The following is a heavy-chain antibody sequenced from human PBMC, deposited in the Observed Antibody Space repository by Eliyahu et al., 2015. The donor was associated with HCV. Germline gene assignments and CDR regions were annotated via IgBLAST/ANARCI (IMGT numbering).Heavy chain of an antibody. CDR3: AKGYCSGDVCYGTS. Sequence: EVQLLESGGGLVQPGGSLRLSCAASGFTFSSYXMYWVRQAPGXGLEWVSSIXGSGGTTYFADSVKGRFTISRDNSKNTVFLQMNSLRAEDTALYYCAKGYCSGDVCYGTSWGQGTLVTVSS. J-gene: IGHJ5*02. CDR2: IXGSGGTT. V-gene: IGHV3-23*01. D-gene: IGHD2-15*01. CDR1: GFTFSSYX.